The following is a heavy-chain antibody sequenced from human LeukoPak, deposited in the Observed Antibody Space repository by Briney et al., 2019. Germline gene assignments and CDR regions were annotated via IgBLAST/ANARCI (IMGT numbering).Heavy chain of an antibody. Sequence: GGSLRLSCAASGFTVSSNYMSWVRQAPGKGLEWVANIKQDGSEKYHVDSVKGRFTISRDNAKNSLYLQMNSLRAEDTAVYYCAKDSGDVGASLDYWGQGTLVTVSS. D-gene: IGHD1-26*01. V-gene: IGHV3-7*01. CDR1: GFTVSSNY. CDR3: AKDSGDVGASLDY. CDR2: IKQDGSEK. J-gene: IGHJ4*02.